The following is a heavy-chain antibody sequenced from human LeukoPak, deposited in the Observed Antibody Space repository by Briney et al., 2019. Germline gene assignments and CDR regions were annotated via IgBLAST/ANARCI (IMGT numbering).Heavy chain of an antibody. Sequence: GGSLRLSCAASGFTFSTYSMNWVRQAPGKGLEWVSYICDSGRTIYYADSVKGRFTISRDSAKNSVYLQMNNLRAEDTAVYYCARDRLGDYDHSGYYDKWGQGTLVTVSS. D-gene: IGHD3-22*01. V-gene: IGHV3-48*04. CDR1: GFTFSTYS. J-gene: IGHJ4*02. CDR2: ICDSGRTI. CDR3: ARDRLGDYDHSGYYDK.